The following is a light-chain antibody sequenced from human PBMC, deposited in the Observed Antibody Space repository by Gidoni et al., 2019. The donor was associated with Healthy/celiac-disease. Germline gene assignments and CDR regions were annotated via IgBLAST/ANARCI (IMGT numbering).Light chain of an antibody. CDR2: DAS. Sequence: EILLTQSPPTLSLSPGERATLSCRASQSVSSYLAWYQQKPGQAPRLLIYDASNRATGIPARFSGSGSGTDFTLTISSIEPEDFAVYYCQQRSNWPPLFTFGPGTKVDIK. V-gene: IGKV3-11*01. CDR1: QSVSSY. J-gene: IGKJ3*01. CDR3: QQRSNWPPLFT.